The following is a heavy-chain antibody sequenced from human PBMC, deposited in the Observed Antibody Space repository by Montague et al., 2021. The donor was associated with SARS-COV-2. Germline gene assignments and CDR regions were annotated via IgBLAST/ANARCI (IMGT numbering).Heavy chain of an antibody. CDR1: GGSISSSSYY. D-gene: IGHD6-13*01. Sequence: SETLSLTCTVAGGSISSSSYYGGWIRQPPGKGLEWIGSIYYSGSTYYXPSLKSRVTISVDTSKNQFSLKLSSVTAADTAVYYCARVGRQQLVRLSGMDVWGQGTLVTVSS. V-gene: IGHV4-39*07. J-gene: IGHJ6*02. CDR3: ARVGRQQLVRLSGMDV. CDR2: IYYSGST.